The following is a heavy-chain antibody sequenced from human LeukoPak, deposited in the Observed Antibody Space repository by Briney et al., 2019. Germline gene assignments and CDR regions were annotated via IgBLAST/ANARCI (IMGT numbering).Heavy chain of an antibody. V-gene: IGHV1-2*02. Sequence: ASVKVSCKASGYTFVDYYMHWVRQAPGQGLEWMGWIHPNSGATNYAQKIQGRVTMTTDTSTSTAYMELRSLRSDDTAVYYCARDLPYSSSWESIDYWGQGTLVTVSS. D-gene: IGHD6-13*01. CDR3: ARDLPYSSSWESIDY. CDR1: GYTFVDYY. CDR2: IHPNSGAT. J-gene: IGHJ4*02.